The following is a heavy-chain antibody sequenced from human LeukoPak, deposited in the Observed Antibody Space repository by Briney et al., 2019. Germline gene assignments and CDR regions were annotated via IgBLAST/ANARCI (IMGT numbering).Heavy chain of an antibody. CDR3: AKDASRSDDLFDY. D-gene: IGHD3-16*01. CDR1: GFTFDDYA. V-gene: IGHV3-9*01. Sequence: PGGSLRLSCAASGFTFDDYAMHWVRQAPGKGLEWVSGISWNSGSIGYADSVKGRFTISRDNAKNSLYLQMNSLRAEDTALYFCAKDASRSDDLFDYWGQGTLVTVSS. J-gene: IGHJ4*02. CDR2: ISWNSGSI.